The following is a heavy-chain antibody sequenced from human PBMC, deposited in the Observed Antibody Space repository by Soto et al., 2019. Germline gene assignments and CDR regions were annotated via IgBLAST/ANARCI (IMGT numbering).Heavy chain of an antibody. Sequence: SETLSLTCTVSGGSISSGDYYWSWIRQPPGKGLEWIGYIYYSGSTYYNPSLKSRVTISVDTSKNQFSLKLSSVTAADTAVYYCAREAVVTPNWFDPWGQGTLVTVSS. CDR2: IYYSGST. CDR1: GGSISSGDYY. V-gene: IGHV4-30-4*01. CDR3: AREAVVTPNWFDP. J-gene: IGHJ5*02. D-gene: IGHD2-15*01.